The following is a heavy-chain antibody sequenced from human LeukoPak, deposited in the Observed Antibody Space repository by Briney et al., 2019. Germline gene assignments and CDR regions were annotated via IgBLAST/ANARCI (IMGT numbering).Heavy chain of an antibody. CDR3: VTSIPATGNNFDY. J-gene: IGHJ4*02. Sequence: SQTLSLTCAISGDSVSSTSAAWNWIRQSPSRGLEWLGWTYLTSKWNTDYTMSVKCRLTINEYSSKNKFPLQVNSVAPEDTAVYYGVTSIPATGNNFDYWGQGTLVTVSS. V-gene: IGHV6-1*01. CDR2: TYLTSKWNT. D-gene: IGHD6-13*01. CDR1: GDSVSSTSAA.